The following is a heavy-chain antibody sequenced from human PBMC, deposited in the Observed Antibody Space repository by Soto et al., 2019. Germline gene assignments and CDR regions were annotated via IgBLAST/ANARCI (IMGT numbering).Heavy chain of an antibody. CDR2: IKSRTDGATA. Sequence: EVQLEESGGGLVKPGGSLRLSCAGSGFTFTSAWMSWVRQAPGKGLEWVGRIKSRTDGATADYAAPVKGRFTISRDDSKATVYLQMNSLKTEDTAVYYCTAEAYCGTNVCYHYYYYYAVDVWGPGTTVTVSS. J-gene: IGHJ6*02. CDR1: GFTFTSAW. D-gene: IGHD2-21*01. V-gene: IGHV3-15*01. CDR3: TAEAYCGTNVCYHYYYYYAVDV.